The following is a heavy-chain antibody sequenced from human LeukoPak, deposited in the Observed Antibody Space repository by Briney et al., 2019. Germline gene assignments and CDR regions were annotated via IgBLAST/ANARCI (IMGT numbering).Heavy chain of an antibody. J-gene: IGHJ6*02. Sequence: PGGSLRLSCAASGFTVSSNYMSRVRQAPGKGLEWVSAISGSGGSTYYATSVRGRFSISRDNSKDTVYLQMNSLRAEDTAIYYCVKDRPCETCMPMDAWGQGTTVTVSS. D-gene: IGHD2-2*01. CDR1: GFTVSSNY. CDR3: VKDRPCETCMPMDA. V-gene: IGHV3-23*01. CDR2: ISGSGGST.